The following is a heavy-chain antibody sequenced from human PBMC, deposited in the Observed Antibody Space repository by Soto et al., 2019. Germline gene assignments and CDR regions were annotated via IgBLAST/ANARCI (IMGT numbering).Heavy chain of an antibody. J-gene: IGHJ6*02. CDR3: ARAFYGMDV. V-gene: IGHV2-70*04. CDR2: IDWEDTK. Sequence: ESGPTLVNPTHTLTLTCTVSGFSLSGSGMRVTWIRQPPGKALEWLARIDWEDTKLYSTSLKTRLTSSKDTSKNQVVLTMTNVDPADTGTYYCARAFYGMDVWGQGTTVTVSS. CDR1: GFSLSGSGMR.